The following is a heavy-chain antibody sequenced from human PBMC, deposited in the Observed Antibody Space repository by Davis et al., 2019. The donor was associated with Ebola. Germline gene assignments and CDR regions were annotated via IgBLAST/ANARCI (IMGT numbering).Heavy chain of an antibody. CDR1: GFTFSRYW. CDR3: ATSGGGH. J-gene: IGHJ4*02. CDR2: IKPDGSAT. V-gene: IGHV3-7*03. D-gene: IGHD1-1*01. Sequence: PGGSLRLSCAASGFTFSRYWMHWVRQAPGKGLEWVANIKPDGSATSYLDSVKGRFAISRDNAKNSLDLQMNTLRVEDTAVYYCATSGGGHWGQGALVIVSS.